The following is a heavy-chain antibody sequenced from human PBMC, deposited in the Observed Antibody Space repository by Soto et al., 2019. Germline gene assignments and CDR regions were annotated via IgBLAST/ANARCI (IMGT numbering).Heavy chain of an antibody. D-gene: IGHD3-22*01. CDR3: AKHGPLGTIIVVITRFQY. Sequence: PGGSLRLSCAASGFTSSRYGMSWVRQAPGKGLEWVSGISDSGGSTYYADSVKGRFTISRDNSKNTLYLQMNSLRVEDTAVYYCAKHGPLGTIIVVITRFQYWGQGTLVTVSS. CDR2: ISDSGGST. CDR1: GFTSSRYG. V-gene: IGHV3-23*01. J-gene: IGHJ4*02.